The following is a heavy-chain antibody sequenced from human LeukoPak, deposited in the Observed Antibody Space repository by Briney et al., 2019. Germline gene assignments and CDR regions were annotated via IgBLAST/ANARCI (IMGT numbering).Heavy chain of an antibody. CDR2: VNDSGGT. CDR3: ARLGLWSMVQLFDY. V-gene: IGHV4-34*01. CDR1: IDSFTNY. Sequence: PSETLSLTCAVYIDSFTNYWNWIRPPPGKGLEWIGEVNDSGGTNINPSLRSRVILSVDTSKNQFSLKLSSVTAADTAVYYCARLGLWSMVQLFDYWGQGTLVTVSS. D-gene: IGHD2-8*01. J-gene: IGHJ4*02.